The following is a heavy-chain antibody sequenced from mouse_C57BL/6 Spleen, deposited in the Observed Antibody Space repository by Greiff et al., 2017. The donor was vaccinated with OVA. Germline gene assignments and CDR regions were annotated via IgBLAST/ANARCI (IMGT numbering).Heavy chain of an antibody. CDR1: GYTFTSSW. V-gene: IGHV1-69*01. CDR3: ARDYYGSTSWFAY. Sequence: QVQLKQPGAELVMPGASVKLSCKASGYTFTSSWMHWVKQRPGQGLEWIGEIDPSDSYTNYNQKFKGKSTLTVDKSSSTAYMQLSSLTSEDSAVYYCARDYYGSTSWFAYWGQGVLVTVSA. CDR2: IDPSDSYT. J-gene: IGHJ3*01. D-gene: IGHD1-1*01.